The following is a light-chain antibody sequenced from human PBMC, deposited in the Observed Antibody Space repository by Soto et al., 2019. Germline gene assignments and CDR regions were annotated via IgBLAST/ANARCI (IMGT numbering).Light chain of an antibody. CDR1: QSVSSSY. CDR2: GAS. V-gene: IGKV3-20*01. J-gene: IGKJ1*01. CDR3: QESRSALWGT. Sequence: EIVLTQSPGTLSLSPVERATLSCMASQSVSSSYLAWYQQKPGQAPRLLIYGASSRATGIPDRFSGSGSGTDFTLTISGLQPEDSATYYCQESRSALWGTCGQGTKVDIK.